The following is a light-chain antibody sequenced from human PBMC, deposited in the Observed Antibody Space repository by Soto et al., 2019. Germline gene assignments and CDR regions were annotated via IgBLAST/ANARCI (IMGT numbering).Light chain of an antibody. V-gene: IGLV2-23*02. CDR3: CSYAGSSPYV. CDR1: SSDVGSYDL. CDR2: GVN. J-gene: IGLJ1*01. Sequence: QSVLTQPASVSGSPGQSITISCTGTSSDVGSYDLVSWYQQHPGTAPKLMIFGVNKRPSGVSNRFSGSKSGNTASLTISGLQAEDEADYYCCSYAGSSPYVFGTGTKLTVL.